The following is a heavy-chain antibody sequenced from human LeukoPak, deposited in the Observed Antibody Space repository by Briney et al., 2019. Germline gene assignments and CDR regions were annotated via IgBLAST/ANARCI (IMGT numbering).Heavy chain of an antibody. CDR2: IHASGST. CDR3: ARGDRAVAGAWGWFDP. CDR1: NGSVSSYY. V-gene: IGHV4-4*07. D-gene: IGHD6-19*01. Sequence: SETLSLTCTVSNGSVSSYYWSWIRQPAGKGLEWIGRIHASGSTNYNPSLKSRVTMSVDTPKNQFSLKLSSVTAADTAIYFCARGDRAVAGAWGWFDPWGQGTLVTVSS. J-gene: IGHJ5*02.